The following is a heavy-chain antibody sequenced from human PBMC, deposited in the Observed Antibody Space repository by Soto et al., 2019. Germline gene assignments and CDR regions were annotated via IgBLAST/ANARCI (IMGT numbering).Heavy chain of an antibody. CDR3: ESARVGYSYGYLVDY. CDR2: ISSSSSYI. D-gene: IGHD5-18*01. Sequence: GALRLSCAASGLTFSSYSMNWVRQAPGKGLEWVSSISSSSSYIYYADSVKGRFTISRDNAKNSLYLQMNSLRAEDTAVYYCESARVGYSYGYLVDYWGQGTLVTVSS. CDR1: GLTFSSYS. V-gene: IGHV3-21*01. J-gene: IGHJ4*02.